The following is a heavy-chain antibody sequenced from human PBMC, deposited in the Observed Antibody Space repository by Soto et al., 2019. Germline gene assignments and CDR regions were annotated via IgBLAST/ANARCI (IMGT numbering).Heavy chain of an antibody. CDR1: GGSFSGYY. CDR3: ARGLLNSSSSYYYYYMDV. V-gene: IGHV4-34*01. Sequence: LSETVSLTCAVYGGSFSGYYWSWIRQPPGKGLEWIGEINHSGSTNYNPSLKSRVTISVDTSKNQFSLKLSSVTAADTAVYYCARGLLNSSSSYYYYYMDVWGKGTTVTVSS. J-gene: IGHJ6*03. CDR2: INHSGST. D-gene: IGHD6-6*01.